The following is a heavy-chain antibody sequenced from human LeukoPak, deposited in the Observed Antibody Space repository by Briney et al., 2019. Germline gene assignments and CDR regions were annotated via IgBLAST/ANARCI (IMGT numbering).Heavy chain of an antibody. CDR1: GFTFTRHS. CDR3: ARKILTGTHKGAFDI. D-gene: IGHD3-9*01. V-gene: IGHV3-21*01. Sequence: PGRSLRLSCAASGFTFTRHSMNWVRQAPGKGLEWLSSISTSSTYIYYADSVKGRFTISRDNAKNSLYLQMNSLRAEDTAVYYCARKILTGTHKGAFDIWGQGTMVTVSS. CDR2: ISTSSTYI. J-gene: IGHJ3*02.